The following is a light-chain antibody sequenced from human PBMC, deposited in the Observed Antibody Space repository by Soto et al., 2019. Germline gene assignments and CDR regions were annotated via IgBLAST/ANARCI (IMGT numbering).Light chain of an antibody. J-gene: IGLJ2*01. CDR2: GDN. CDR1: SSNIGSFYD. CDR3: QSYDNSLSHVV. Sequence: QSVLTQPPSVSGAPGQRVTIPCTGSSSNIGSFYDVHWYQQLPGTVPKLLIYGDNNRPSGVPDRFSGSKSGTSASLAITGLHPEDEADYYCQSYDNSLSHVVFGGGTKVTVL. V-gene: IGLV1-40*01.